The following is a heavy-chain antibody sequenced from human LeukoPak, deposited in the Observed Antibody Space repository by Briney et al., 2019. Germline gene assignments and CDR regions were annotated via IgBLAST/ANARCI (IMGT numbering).Heavy chain of an antibody. D-gene: IGHD5-24*01. CDR1: GFTFSSFW. CDR2: IKQDGSEK. V-gene: IGHV3-7*01. CDR3: ARYVHGYNDFDY. J-gene: IGHJ4*02. Sequence: GGSLRLSCAASGFTFSSFWMTWVRQAPGKGLEWVANIKQDGSEKYYVDSVKGRFTISRDNAKNSLYLQMNSLRAEDTAVYYCARYVHGYNDFDYWGQGTLVTVSS.